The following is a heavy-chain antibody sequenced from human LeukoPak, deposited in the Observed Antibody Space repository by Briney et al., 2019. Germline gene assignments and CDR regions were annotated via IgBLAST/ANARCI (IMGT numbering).Heavy chain of an antibody. CDR1: GGSISSSNW. V-gene: IGHV4-4*02. CDR2: IYHSGST. CDR3: ARAPRVLTGYVFDY. J-gene: IGHJ4*02. Sequence: PSGTLSLTCAVSGGSISSSNWWSWVRPPPGKGLEWIGEIYHSGSTNYNPSLKSRVTISVDKSKNQFSLKLSSVTAADTAVYYCARAPRVLTGYVFDYWGQGTLVTVSS. D-gene: IGHD3-9*01.